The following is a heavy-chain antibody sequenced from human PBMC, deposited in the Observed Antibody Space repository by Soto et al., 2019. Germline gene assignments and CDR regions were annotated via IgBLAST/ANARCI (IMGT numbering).Heavy chain of an antibody. CDR2: LTHDGNNA. D-gene: IGHD1-26*01. CDR3: MRLLDFTDSRPGP. V-gene: IGHV3-23*01. J-gene: IGHJ5*02. CDR1: GFTFSTYA. Sequence: EVQLLESGGGLVQPGGSLRLSCAASGFTFSTYAMNWVRQAPGKGLEWVSALTHDGNNAYYADSVKGRFTVSRDNSKDTLFLQMEGLRADDTAVYYCMRLLDFTDSRPGPWGQGTLVTVSS.